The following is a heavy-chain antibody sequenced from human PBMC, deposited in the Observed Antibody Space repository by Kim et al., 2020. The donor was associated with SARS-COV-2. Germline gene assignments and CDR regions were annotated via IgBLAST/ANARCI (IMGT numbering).Heavy chain of an antibody. J-gene: IGHJ6*02. Sequence: ASVKVSCKASGYTFTSYDINWVRQATGQGLEWMGWMNPNSGNTGYAQKFQGRVTMTRNTSISTAYMELSSLRSEDTAVYYCARTGTPLYYYDSSGYGPGSGYYGMDVWGQGTTVTVSS. CDR2: MNPNSGNT. CDR3: ARTGTPLYYYDSSGYGPGSGYYGMDV. V-gene: IGHV1-8*01. D-gene: IGHD3-22*01. CDR1: GYTFTSYD.